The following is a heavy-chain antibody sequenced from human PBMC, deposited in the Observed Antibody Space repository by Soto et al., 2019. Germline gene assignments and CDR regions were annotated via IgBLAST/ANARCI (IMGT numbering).Heavy chain of an antibody. J-gene: IGHJ5*02. CDR3: AREPYDFWSGYYERGRWFDP. CDR1: GGSISSSNW. D-gene: IGHD3-3*01. V-gene: IGHV4-4*02. CDR2: IYHSGST. Sequence: SETLSLTCAVSGGSISSSNWWSWVRQPPGKGLEWIGEIYHSGSTNYNPSLKSRVTISVDKSKNQFSLKLSSVTAADTAVYYCAREPYDFWSGYYERGRWFDPWGQGTLVTVSS.